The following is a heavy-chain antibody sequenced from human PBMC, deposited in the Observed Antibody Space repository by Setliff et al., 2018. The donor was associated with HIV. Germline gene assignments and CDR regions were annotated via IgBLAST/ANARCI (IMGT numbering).Heavy chain of an antibody. Sequence: SETLSLTCTVSGGSISNSNYFWDWIRQPPGKGLEWIGSMYHSGTAFHNPSLKSRVTISVDTSKKRFSLKLSSVTAADTAVYYCTRHAPGSDYGDAYYFDYWGQGRLVTVSS. D-gene: IGHD4-17*01. J-gene: IGHJ4*02. CDR2: MYHSGTA. CDR1: GGSISNSNYF. V-gene: IGHV4-39*01. CDR3: TRHAPGSDYGDAYYFDY.